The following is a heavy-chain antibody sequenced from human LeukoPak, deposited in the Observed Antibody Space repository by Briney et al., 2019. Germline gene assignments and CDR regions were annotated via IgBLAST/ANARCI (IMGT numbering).Heavy chain of an antibody. CDR2: ISAYNGNT. D-gene: IGHD3-16*02. CDR1: GYTFTSYG. V-gene: IGHV1-18*01. Sequence: EASVKVSCKASGYTFTSYGISWVRQSPGQGLEWMGWISAYNGNTNYAQKLQGRVTMTTDTSTSTAYMELRSLRSDDTAVYYCARRGGYDYVWGSYPDPEYYFDYWGQGTLVTVSS. CDR3: ARRGGYDYVWGSYPDPEYYFDY. J-gene: IGHJ4*02.